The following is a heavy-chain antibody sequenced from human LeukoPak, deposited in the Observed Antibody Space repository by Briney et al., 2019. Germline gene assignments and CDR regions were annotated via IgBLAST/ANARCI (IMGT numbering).Heavy chain of an antibody. CDR2: IYSGGST. CDR1: GFTVSSNY. D-gene: IGHD3-3*01. V-gene: IGHV3-53*04. J-gene: IGHJ6*02. CDR3: ARGSYDFWSGGYYGMDV. Sequence: GGSLRLSCAASGFTVSSNYMSWVRQAPGKGLEWVSVIYSGGSTYYADSVKGRFTISRHNSKNTLYLQMNSLRAEDTAVYYCARGSYDFWSGGYYGMDVWGQGTTVTVSS.